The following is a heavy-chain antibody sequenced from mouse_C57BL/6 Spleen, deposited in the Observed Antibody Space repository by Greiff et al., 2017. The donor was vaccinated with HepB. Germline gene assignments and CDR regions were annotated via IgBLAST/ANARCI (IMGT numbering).Heavy chain of an antibody. Sequence: VKLQQPGAELVKPGASVKLSCKASGYTFTSYWMHWVKQRPGQGLEWIGMIHPNSGSTNYNEKFKSKATLTVDKSSSTAYMQLSSLTSEDSAVYYCARNYGSSSPFAYWGQGTLVTVSA. D-gene: IGHD1-1*01. CDR3: ARNYGSSSPFAY. CDR2: IHPNSGST. J-gene: IGHJ3*01. CDR1: GYTFTSYW. V-gene: IGHV1-64*01.